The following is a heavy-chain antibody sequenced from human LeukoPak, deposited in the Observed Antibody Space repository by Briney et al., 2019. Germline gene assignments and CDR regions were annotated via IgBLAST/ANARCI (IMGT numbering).Heavy chain of an antibody. CDR1: GFTFSNYV. J-gene: IGHJ4*02. CDR3: AKDKFDYDSTGYPYDY. D-gene: IGHD3-22*01. Sequence: GGSLRLSCAASGFTFSNYVMSWVRQAPGQGLEWVSSIGGSGSATFYADSVRGRFTVSRDNAKNSLFLQLNSLRAEDSAVYYCAKDKFDYDSTGYPYDYWGQGVLVTVSS. CDR2: IGGSGSAT. V-gene: IGHV3-21*06.